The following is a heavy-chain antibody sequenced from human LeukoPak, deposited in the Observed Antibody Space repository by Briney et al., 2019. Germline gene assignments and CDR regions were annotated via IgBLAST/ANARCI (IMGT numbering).Heavy chain of an antibody. CDR3: ARSSWFGELLLDY. D-gene: IGHD3-10*01. CDR2: IIPIFGTA. V-gene: IGHV1-69*06. Sequence: SVKVSCKASGYTFTSYGISWVRQAPGQGLEWMGGIIPIFGTANYAQKFQGRVTITADKSTSTAYMELSSLRSEDTAVYYCARSSWFGELLLDYWGQGTLVTVSS. CDR1: GYTFTSYG. J-gene: IGHJ4*02.